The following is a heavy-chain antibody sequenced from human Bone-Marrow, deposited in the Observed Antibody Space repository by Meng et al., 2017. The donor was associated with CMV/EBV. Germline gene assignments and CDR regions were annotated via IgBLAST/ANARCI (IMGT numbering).Heavy chain of an antibody. D-gene: IGHD1-26*01. CDR1: GYTFTGYY. CDR2: INPNSGGT. CDR3: ARDFRELHSYGMDV. V-gene: IGHV1-2*02. J-gene: IGHJ6*02. Sequence: ASVKVSCKASGYTFTGYYMHWVRQAPGQGLEWMGWINPNSGGTNYAQKFQGRVTMTRDTSISTAYMELSRLRSEDTAVYYCARDFRELHSYGMDVWGQGTTVTVSS.